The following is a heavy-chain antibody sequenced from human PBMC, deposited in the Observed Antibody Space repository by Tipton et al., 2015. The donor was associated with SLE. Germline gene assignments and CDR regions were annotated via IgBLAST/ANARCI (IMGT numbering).Heavy chain of an antibody. CDR3: ARGIMGDHDD. D-gene: IGHD3-16*01. J-gene: IGHJ4*02. Sequence: TLSLTCAVHGGSFSGYYCSWIRQPPGKGLEWIGEINHSGSTNYNPSLKSRVTISVDTSKNQFSLKLSSVTAADTAVYYCARGIMGDHDDWGQGTLVTVSS. V-gene: IGHV4-34*01. CDR2: INHSGST. CDR1: GGSFSGYY.